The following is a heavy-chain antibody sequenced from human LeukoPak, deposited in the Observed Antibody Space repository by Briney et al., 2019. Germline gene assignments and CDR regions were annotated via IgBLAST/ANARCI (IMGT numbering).Heavy chain of an antibody. J-gene: IGHJ3*02. CDR3: ARRSAAKDAFDI. CDR1: GASISSYY. CDR2: IYVTGST. V-gene: IGHV4-4*07. D-gene: IGHD6-25*01. Sequence: SETLSLTCTVSGASISSYYWSWIRQPAGKALEWIGRIYVTGSTTYNPSLESRVTMSLDTSKNHFSLKLRSVTAADTAVYYCARRSAAKDAFDIWGQGTMVTVSS.